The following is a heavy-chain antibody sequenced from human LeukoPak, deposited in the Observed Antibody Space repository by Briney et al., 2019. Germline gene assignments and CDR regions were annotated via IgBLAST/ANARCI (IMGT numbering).Heavy chain of an antibody. CDR2: ISAYNGNT. J-gene: IGHJ4*02. CDR3: ARDPYASSSSHEFDY. V-gene: IGHV1-18*01. CDR1: GYTFTSYG. Sequence: ASVKVSCKASGYTFTSYGISWVRQAPGQGLEWMGWISAYNGNTNCAQKLQGRVTMTTDTSTSTAYMELRSLRSDDTAVYYCARDPYASSSSHEFDYWGQGTLVTVSS. D-gene: IGHD6-6*01.